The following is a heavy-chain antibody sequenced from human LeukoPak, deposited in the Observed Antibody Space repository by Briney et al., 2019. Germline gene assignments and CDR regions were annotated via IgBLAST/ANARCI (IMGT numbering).Heavy chain of an antibody. D-gene: IGHD6-19*01. V-gene: IGHV4-4*07. J-gene: IGHJ4*02. Sequence: PSETLSLTCTVSGGSISSYYSSWIRQPAGKGLEWIGRIYTSGSTNYNPSLKSRVTMSVDTSKNQFSLKLSSVTAADTAVYYCARETWLNSIYLDYWGQGTLVTVSS. CDR1: GGSISSYY. CDR2: IYTSGST. CDR3: ARETWLNSIYLDY.